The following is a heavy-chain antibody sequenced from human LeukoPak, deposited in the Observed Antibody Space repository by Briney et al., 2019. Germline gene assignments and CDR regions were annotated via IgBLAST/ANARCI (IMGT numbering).Heavy chain of an antibody. CDR2: INGNSGGT. CDR3: AREGYYDSSGYPHVFDY. D-gene: IGHD3-22*01. J-gene: IGHJ4*02. V-gene: IGHV1-2*02. CDR1: GYTFTGFY. Sequence: ASVKVSCKASGYTFTGFYIHWVRQAPGQGLEWVGWINGNSGGTKYAQKFQGRVTMTRDASISTAYMELSGLRSDDTAVYYCAREGYYDSSGYPHVFDYWGQGTLVTVSS.